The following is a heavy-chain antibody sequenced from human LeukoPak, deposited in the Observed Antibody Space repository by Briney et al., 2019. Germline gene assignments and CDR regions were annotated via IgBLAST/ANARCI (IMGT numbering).Heavy chain of an antibody. CDR3: ARGREPRARFHP. Sequence: SVKVSCKASGGTFSSYTISWVRQAPGQGLEWMGRIIPILGIANYAQKFQGRVTITADKSTSTAYMELSSLRSEDTAVYYCARGREPRARFHPWGQGTLVTVSS. CDR1: GGTFSSYT. V-gene: IGHV1-69*02. CDR2: IIPILGIA. D-gene: IGHD1-26*01. J-gene: IGHJ5*02.